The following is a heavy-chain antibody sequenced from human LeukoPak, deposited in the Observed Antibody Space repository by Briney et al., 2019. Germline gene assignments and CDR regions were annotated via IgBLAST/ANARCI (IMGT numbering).Heavy chain of an antibody. V-gene: IGHV3-43*02. CDR3: AKESGQFDY. J-gene: IGHJ4*02. Sequence: AGSLRLSCVVSGINFANYAMHWVRQPPGKGLERVSLISADGGGTFSADSLKGRFIISRDNSKNSLYLQMNSLRSEDTAMYYCAKESGQFDYWGQGTLVAVSS. CDR2: ISADGGGT. CDR1: GINFANYA.